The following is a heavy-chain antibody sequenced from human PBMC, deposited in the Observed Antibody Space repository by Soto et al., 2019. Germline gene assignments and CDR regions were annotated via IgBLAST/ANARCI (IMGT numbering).Heavy chain of an antibody. D-gene: IGHD5-18*01. V-gene: IGHV1-69*12. Sequence: QVQLVQSGAEVKKPESSVKVSCKAPGGTFSTYAISWVRQAPGQGLEWMGGIIPMFGTANYAQGFQDRVTITADESTNPVYMELSSLRSEDTAVYFCSSGIQLWLRRINNGYSGWGQGTLVTVSS. J-gene: IGHJ4*02. CDR1: GGTFSTYA. CDR2: IIPMFGTA. CDR3: SSGIQLWLRRINNGYSG.